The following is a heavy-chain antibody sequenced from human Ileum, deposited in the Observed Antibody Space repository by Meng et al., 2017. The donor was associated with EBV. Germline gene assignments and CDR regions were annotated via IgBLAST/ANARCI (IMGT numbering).Heavy chain of an antibody. Sequence: PLNESGPPLVKPPQALTPPCIFSGFSLSTNGVCVGWIRQPPGQALEWLALIYYDDYQRYIPSLKTRLTITRVTSKSQVVLAMTNMDPVDTATYYCAHKPSGEDFFDYWGQGTLVTVSS. D-gene: IGHD3-16*01. V-gene: IGHV2-5*02. J-gene: IGHJ4*02. CDR2: IYYDDYQ. CDR3: AHKPSGEDFFDY. CDR1: GFSLSTNGVC.